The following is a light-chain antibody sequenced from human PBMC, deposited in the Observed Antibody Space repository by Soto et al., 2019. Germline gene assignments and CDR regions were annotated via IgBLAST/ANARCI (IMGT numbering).Light chain of an antibody. CDR3: QQYNNWPPWT. J-gene: IGKJ1*01. CDR2: GAS. CDR1: QSVSSSY. V-gene: IGKV3-15*01. Sequence: DIVMTQSPATLSVAPGERVTFSCRASQSVSSSYLAWYQQKPGQAPRLLIYGASSRATGIPARFSGSGSGTEFTLTISSLQSEDFAVYYCQQYNNWPPWTFGQGTKVDIK.